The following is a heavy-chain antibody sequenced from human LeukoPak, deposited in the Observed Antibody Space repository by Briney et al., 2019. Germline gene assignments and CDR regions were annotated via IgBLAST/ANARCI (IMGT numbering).Heavy chain of an antibody. J-gene: IGHJ4*02. V-gene: IGHV3-30*18. CDR3: AKDNLRECAFDY. Sequence: GGSLRLSCAASGLTFSTYGMHWVRQAPGKGLEWVAVISYDGSNKYYADSVKGRFTISRDNSKNTLYLQMNSLRAEDTAVYYCAKDNLRECAFDYWGQGTLVTVSS. CDR1: GLTFSTYG. D-gene: IGHD3-3*01. CDR2: ISYDGSNK.